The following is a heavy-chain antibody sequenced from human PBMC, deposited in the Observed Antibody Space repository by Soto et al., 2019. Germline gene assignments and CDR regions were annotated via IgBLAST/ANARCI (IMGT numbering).Heavy chain of an antibody. CDR3: ARDPSIYCSGGSCYSGFDYYYYGMDV. V-gene: IGHV3-21*01. Sequence: GGSLRLSCAASGFTFSSYSMNWVRQAPGKGLEWVSSISSSSSYIYYADSVKGRFTISRDNAKNSLYLQMNSLRAEDTAVYYCARDPSIYCSGGSCYSGFDYYYYGMDVWGQGTTVTVSS. D-gene: IGHD2-15*01. CDR1: GFTFSSYS. CDR2: ISSSSSYI. J-gene: IGHJ6*02.